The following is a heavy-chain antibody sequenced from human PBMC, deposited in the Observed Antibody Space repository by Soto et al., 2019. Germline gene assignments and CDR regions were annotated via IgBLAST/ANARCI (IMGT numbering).Heavy chain of an antibody. Sequence: GGSLRLSCAASGFNFRTYAMNWVRQAPGKGLQWVSSISSTGSSTFHADSVKDRFTISRDNSKNTLFLQMNSLRADDTAVYYCARDLGGGFLEWISLNSWGQGTPVTVSS. D-gene: IGHD3-3*01. V-gene: IGHV3-23*01. CDR2: ISSTGSST. CDR3: ARDLGGGFLEWISLNS. CDR1: GFNFRTYA. J-gene: IGHJ4*02.